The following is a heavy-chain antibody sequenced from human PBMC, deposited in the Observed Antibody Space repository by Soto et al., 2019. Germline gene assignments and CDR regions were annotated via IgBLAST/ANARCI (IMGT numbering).Heavy chain of an antibody. Sequence: SETLSLTCVVSGYSISTGFNWGWIRRPPGKGLEWIGSIYHSGSTYYSPSLKSRVTLSVDTSKNQISLKLSSVTAADTALYYCARDWGTGFYQFESWAQGTLLTVSS. CDR3: ARDWGTGFYQFES. J-gene: IGHJ4*02. CDR1: GYSISTGFN. CDR2: IYHSGST. D-gene: IGHD6-19*01. V-gene: IGHV4-38-2*02.